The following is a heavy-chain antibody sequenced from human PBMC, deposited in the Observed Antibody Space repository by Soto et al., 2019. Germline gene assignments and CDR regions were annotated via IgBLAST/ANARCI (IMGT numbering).Heavy chain of an antibody. V-gene: IGHV1-8*01. J-gene: IGHJ6*02. Sequence: QVQLVQSGAEVKKPGASVKVSCKASGYTFTSYDINWVRQATGQGLEWMGWMNPNSGNTGYAQKFQGRVNMAQNNSQSTTYMEPSSLRSEGQAVYYCARGPDGYYYYGMDVWGQGTTVTVSS. CDR3: ARGPDGYYYYGMDV. CDR1: GYTFTSYD. CDR2: MNPNSGNT.